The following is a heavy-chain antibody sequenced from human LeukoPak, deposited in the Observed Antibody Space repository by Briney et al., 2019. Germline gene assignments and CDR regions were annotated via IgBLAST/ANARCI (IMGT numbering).Heavy chain of an antibody. D-gene: IGHD3-22*01. CDR2: IYTSGST. Sequence: SETLSLTCTVSGGSISSYYWSWIQQPAGKGLEWIGRIYTSGSTNYNPSLKSRVTMSVDTSKNQFSLKLSSVTAADTAVYYCARDRYYYDSSGYRFDYWGQGTLVTVSS. CDR1: GGSISSYY. J-gene: IGHJ4*02. V-gene: IGHV4-4*07. CDR3: ARDRYYYDSSGYRFDY.